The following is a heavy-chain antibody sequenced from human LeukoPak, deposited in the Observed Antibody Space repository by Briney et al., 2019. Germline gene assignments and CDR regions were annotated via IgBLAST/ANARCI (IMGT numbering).Heavy chain of an antibody. CDR3: ARGDCVSTTCFLTPDY. V-gene: IGHV3-23*01. CDR2: INGSGGST. D-gene: IGHD2-2*01. Sequence: GGSLRLSCSASGFTFTDYSMRWVRQAPGKGLEWVSPINGSGGSTYHADSVKGRFTISRDNSKNTVYLQMNRLRADDTAVYYCARGDCVSTTCFLTPDYWGQGNLVTVSS. J-gene: IGHJ4*02. CDR1: GFTFTDYS.